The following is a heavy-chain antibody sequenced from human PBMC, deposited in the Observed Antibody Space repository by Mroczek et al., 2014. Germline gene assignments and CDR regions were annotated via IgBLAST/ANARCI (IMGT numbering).Heavy chain of an antibody. Sequence: QVQLQQWGSGLVKPSQTLSLTCAVSGGSISSGGYSWSWIRQPPGKGLEWIGYIYHSGSTYYNPSLKSRVTISVDRSKNQFSLKLSSVTAADTAVYYCARALTGVYYFDYWGQGTLVTVSS. CDR3: ARALTGVYYFDY. V-gene: IGHV4-30-2*01. CDR1: GGSISSGGYS. J-gene: IGHJ4*02. D-gene: IGHD7-27*01. CDR2: IYHSGST.